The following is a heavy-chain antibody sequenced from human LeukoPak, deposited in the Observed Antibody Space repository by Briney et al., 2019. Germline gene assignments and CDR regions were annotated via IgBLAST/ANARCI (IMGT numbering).Heavy chain of an antibody. D-gene: IGHD3-3*01. CDR3: ARVFSNWFDP. V-gene: IGHV4-59*11. Sequence: SETLSLTCTVSGGSISGHYWSWIRQPPGKGLEWIGYIYYSGSTNYNPSLKSRVTISVDTSKNQFSLKLSSVTAADTAVYHCARVFSNWFDPWGQGTLVTVSS. CDR1: GGSISGHY. CDR2: IYYSGST. J-gene: IGHJ5*02.